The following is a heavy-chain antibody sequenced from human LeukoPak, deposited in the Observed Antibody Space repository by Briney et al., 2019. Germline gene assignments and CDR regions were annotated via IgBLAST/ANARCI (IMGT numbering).Heavy chain of an antibody. D-gene: IGHD3-16*01. CDR2: FYNSGRS. J-gene: IGHJ4*02. Sequence: SETLSLTCTVSDDSISDYYRGWIRQPPGKGLEWIGYFYNSGRSTYNPSLKSRVTISADTSKNHFSLKLNSVTTADTAVYYCTRGAGWLIDYWGQGILVSVSS. CDR1: DDSISDYY. V-gene: IGHV4-59*01. CDR3: TRGAGWLIDY.